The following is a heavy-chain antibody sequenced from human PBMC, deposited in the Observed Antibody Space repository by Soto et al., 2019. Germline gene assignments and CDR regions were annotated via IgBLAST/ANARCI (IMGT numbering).Heavy chain of an antibody. CDR1: GFTLTKYG. J-gene: IGHJ4*02. CDR3: ASIADY. Sequence: PGGSLSLSCAASGFTLTKYGMQWVRQTPGKGPEWVALISNDGSNEYYADSVKGRFTISRDISKNTMYLQMNSLRADDTAVYYCASIADYWGQGTLVTVSS. D-gene: IGHD2-15*01. CDR2: ISNDGSNE. V-gene: IGHV3-30*03.